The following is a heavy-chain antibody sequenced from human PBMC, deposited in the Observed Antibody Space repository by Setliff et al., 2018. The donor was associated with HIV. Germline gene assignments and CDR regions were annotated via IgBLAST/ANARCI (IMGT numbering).Heavy chain of an antibody. CDR3: AKSGDYGDYQYSFDV. V-gene: IGHV1-8*01. CDR2: MNPDSGNT. J-gene: IGHJ6*02. CDR1: GYTSTSYD. D-gene: IGHD4-17*01. Sequence: ASVKVSCKASGYTSTSYDINWVRQATGQGLEWMGWMNPDSGNTGSAQNFQGRLTLTIDPATDTAYMELRSLTSDDTAIYYCAKSGDYGDYQYSFDVWGQGTTVTVSS.